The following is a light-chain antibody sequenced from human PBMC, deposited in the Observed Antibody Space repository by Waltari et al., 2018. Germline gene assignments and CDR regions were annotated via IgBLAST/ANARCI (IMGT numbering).Light chain of an antibody. CDR1: QSINNN. CDR3: QQYNSWPLT. J-gene: IGKJ4*01. Sequence: EIMMTQSPVLLSVSPGERSTLSCRASQSINNNLAWYQQNPGQAPRLLIYGASTRATGIPARFSGIGSGTEFTLTISSLQSEDFAVYYCQQYNSWPLTFGGGTKVEIK. CDR2: GAS. V-gene: IGKV3-15*01.